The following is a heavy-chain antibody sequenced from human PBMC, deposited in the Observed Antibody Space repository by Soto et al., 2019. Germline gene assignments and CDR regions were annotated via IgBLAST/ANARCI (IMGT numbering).Heavy chain of an antibody. V-gene: IGHV3-7*03. CDR2: IKQDGSEK. J-gene: IGHJ6*03. CDR3: ARELGYYYYYMDV. D-gene: IGHD6-13*01. Sequence: GGSLRLSCAASGFTFSSYWMSWVRQAPGKGLEWVANIKQDGSEKYYVDSVKGRFTISRDNAKNSLYLQMNSLRAEDTAVYYCARELGYYYYYMDVWGKGTTVTVSS. CDR1: GFTFSSYW.